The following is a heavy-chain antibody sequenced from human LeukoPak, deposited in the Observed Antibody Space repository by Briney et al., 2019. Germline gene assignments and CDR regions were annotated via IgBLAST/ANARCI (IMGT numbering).Heavy chain of an antibody. CDR3: AKERRWLDAFDI. CDR2: TSSSSSTI. V-gene: IGHV3-48*01. D-gene: IGHD3-22*01. CDR1: GFTFSSYS. Sequence: AGGSLTLSCAAAGFTFSSYSMNWVSQAPGEGRGWVSYTSSSSSTIYYADSVKGRFTTSRDKAKTSLYLQMNSLRAEDTAVYYCAKERRWLDAFDIWGQGTMVTVSS. J-gene: IGHJ3*02.